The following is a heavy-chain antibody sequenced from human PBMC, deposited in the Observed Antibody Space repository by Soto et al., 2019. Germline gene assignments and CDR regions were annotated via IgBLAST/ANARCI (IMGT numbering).Heavy chain of an antibody. V-gene: IGHV3-74*01. CDR2: ISNDGSST. J-gene: IGHJ3*02. CDR1: GFTSSSYW. Sequence: EVQLVESGGGLVQPGGSLRLSCAASGFTSSSYWIHWVRQAPGKGLVWVSRISNDGSSTNYADSVKGRFIISRDNAKNMEYLQMNSMRAEDTAVYYCARDTYYYDSSDHFSADAFDIWGQGTMVTVSS. CDR3: ARDTYYYDSSDHFSADAFDI. D-gene: IGHD3-22*01.